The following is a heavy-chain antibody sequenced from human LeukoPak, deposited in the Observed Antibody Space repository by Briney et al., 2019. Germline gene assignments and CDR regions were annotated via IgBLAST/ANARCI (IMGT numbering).Heavy chain of an antibody. CDR2: ISSSSSTI. V-gene: IGHV3-48*01. D-gene: IGHD1-14*01. Sequence: PGGSLRLSCAASGFTFSTYWMHWVRQAPGKGLEWVSYISSSSSTIYYADSVKGRFTISKDNAKNSLYLQMNSLRAEDTAVYYCANTAGYKVYWGQGTLVTVSS. CDR1: GFTFSTYW. J-gene: IGHJ4*02. CDR3: ANTAGYKVY.